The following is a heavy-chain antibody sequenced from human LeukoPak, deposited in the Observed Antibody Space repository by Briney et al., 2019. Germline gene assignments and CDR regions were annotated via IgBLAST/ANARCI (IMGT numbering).Heavy chain of an antibody. D-gene: IGHD4-23*01. CDR1: GFTFSNYE. Sequence: QPGGSLRLSCAASGFTFSNYEMNWVRQAPGKGLEWVSYINSNGHTIYYAASVKGRFTISRDNAKNSLYLQMNSLRAEDTAVYYCARDPDYGGNSGLDYWGQGTLVTVSS. CDR3: ARDPDYGGNSGLDY. J-gene: IGHJ4*02. CDR2: INSNGHTI. V-gene: IGHV3-48*03.